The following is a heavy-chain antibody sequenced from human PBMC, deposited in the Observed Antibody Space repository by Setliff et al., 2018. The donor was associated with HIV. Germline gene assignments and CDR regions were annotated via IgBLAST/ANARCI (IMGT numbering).Heavy chain of an antibody. CDR3: AKPPRPSSWPQYYFDY. CDR1: GFTFNKAW. CDR2: VKSKGDGGTV. D-gene: IGHD6-13*01. V-gene: IGHV3-15*01. Sequence: GGSLRLSCAASGFTFNKAWMNWVRQAPGKGLEWIARVKSKGDGGTVDYAAPVKGRFTISVDDSGNTLHLQMNSLQTEDTAVYYCAKPPRPSSWPQYYFDYWGQGTLVTVSS. J-gene: IGHJ4*02.